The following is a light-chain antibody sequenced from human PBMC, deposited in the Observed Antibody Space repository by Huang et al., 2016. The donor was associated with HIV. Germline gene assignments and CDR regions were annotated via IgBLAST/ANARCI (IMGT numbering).Light chain of an antibody. V-gene: IGKV3-20*01. J-gene: IGKJ3*01. Sequence: EIVLTQSPGTLSLSPGERATLSCRASQSVSSDYLAWYQQRPGQAPSLRIDGASSRAAGIPGRFSSSGSGKDFTLTSSRLEPDDFAVYYCQQYGSFFTFGPGTRVDIK. CDR2: GAS. CDR3: QQYGSFFT. CDR1: QSVSSDY.